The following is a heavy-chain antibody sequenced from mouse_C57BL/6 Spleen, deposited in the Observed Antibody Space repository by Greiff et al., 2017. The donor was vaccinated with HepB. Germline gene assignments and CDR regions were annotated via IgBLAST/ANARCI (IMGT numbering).Heavy chain of an antibody. CDR1: GYTFTDYN. CDR2: INPNNGGT. CDR3: ARDSLFGNYGVLYYFDY. V-gene: IGHV1-18*01. Sequence: VQLQQSGPELVKPGASVKIPCKASGYTFTDYNMDWVKQSHGKSLEWIGDINPNNGGTIYNQKFKGKATLTVDKSSSTAYMELRSLTSEDTAVYYCARDSLFGNYGVLYYFDYWGQGTTLTVSS. D-gene: IGHD2-1*01. J-gene: IGHJ2*01.